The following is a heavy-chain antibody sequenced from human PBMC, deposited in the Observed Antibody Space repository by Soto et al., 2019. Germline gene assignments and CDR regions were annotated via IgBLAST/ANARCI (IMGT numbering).Heavy chain of an antibody. Sequence: QVQLQESGPGLVKPSQTLSLTCTVSGGSVSNGDYYCTWIRQPPGKGLEWIGYIYNSGTTYSNPSHKSRVNISLDRSKNQFSLNRNSVTAANTAVYYCAAGPDNSNLDYRGQGSLVIVSS. CDR2: IYNSGTT. J-gene: IGHJ4*02. CDR3: AAGPDNSNLDY. CDR1: GGSVSNGDYY. D-gene: IGHD4-4*01. V-gene: IGHV4-30-4*01.